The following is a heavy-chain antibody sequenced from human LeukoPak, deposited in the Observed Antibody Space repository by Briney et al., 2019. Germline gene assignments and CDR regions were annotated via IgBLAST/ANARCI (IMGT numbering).Heavy chain of an antibody. CDR3: ARRLSTWSEGWFDP. Sequence: GASVKVSCKASGYTFTGYYMHWVRQAPGQGLVWMGWINPNSGGTNYAQKFQGRVTMTRDTSITTAYMDLTSLTSDDTAVYYCARRLSTWSEGWFDPWGQGTLVTVSS. CDR2: INPNSGGT. CDR1: GYTFTGYY. V-gene: IGHV1-2*02. J-gene: IGHJ5*02. D-gene: IGHD6-13*01.